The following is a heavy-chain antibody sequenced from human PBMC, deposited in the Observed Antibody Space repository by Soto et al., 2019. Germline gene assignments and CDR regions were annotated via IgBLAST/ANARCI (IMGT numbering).Heavy chain of an antibody. Sequence: SETLSLTCAVYGGSFSGYYWSWIRQPPGKGLEWIGEINHSGSTNYNPSLKSRVTISVDTSKNQFSLKLSSVTAADTAVYYCARGITGTTHYFDYWGQGTLVTVSS. CDR3: ARGITGTTHYFDY. V-gene: IGHV4-34*01. CDR1: GGSFSGYY. J-gene: IGHJ4*02. CDR2: INHSGST. D-gene: IGHD1-7*01.